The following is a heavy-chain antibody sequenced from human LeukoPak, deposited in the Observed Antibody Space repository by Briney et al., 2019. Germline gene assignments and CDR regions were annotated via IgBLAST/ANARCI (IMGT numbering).Heavy chain of an antibody. V-gene: IGHV3-30-3*01. CDR1: GFTFSSYA. CDR3: ARTDPASRFDY. D-gene: IGHD2-2*01. CDR2: ISYDGSNK. Sequence: PGRSLRLSCAASGFTFSSYAMHWVRQAPGKGLEWVAVISYDGSNKYYADSVKGRFTISRDNSKNTLYLQMNSLRAEDTAVYYCARTDPASRFDYWGQGTLVTVSS. J-gene: IGHJ4*02.